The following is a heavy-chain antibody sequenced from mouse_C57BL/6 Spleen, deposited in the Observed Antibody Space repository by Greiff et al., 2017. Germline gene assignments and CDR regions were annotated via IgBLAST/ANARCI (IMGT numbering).Heavy chain of an antibody. D-gene: IGHD4-1*01. CDR2: ISYDGSN. CDR3: ATGTHWYFDV. J-gene: IGHJ1*03. V-gene: IGHV3-6*01. CDR1: GYSITSGYY. Sequence: EVKLVESGPGLVKPSQSLSLTCSVTGYSITSGYYWNWIRQFPGNKLEWMGYISYDGSNNYNPSLKNRISITRDTSKNQFFLKLNSVTTEDTATYYCATGTHWYFDVWGTGTTVTVSS.